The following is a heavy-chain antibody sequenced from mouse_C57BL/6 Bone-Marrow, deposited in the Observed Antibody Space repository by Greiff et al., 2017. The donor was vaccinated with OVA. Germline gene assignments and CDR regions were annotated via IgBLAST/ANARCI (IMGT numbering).Heavy chain of an antibody. D-gene: IGHD2-4*01. CDR3: ARPYDYDRDYYAMDY. V-gene: IGHV1-64*01. J-gene: IGHJ4*01. CDR2: IHPNSGST. Sequence: VQLQQPGAELVKPGASVKLSCKASGYTFTSYWMHWVKQRPGQGLEWIGMIHPNSGSTNYNEKFKSKATLTVDKSSSTAYMQLSSLTSEDSAVYCCARPYDYDRDYYAMDYWGQGTSVTVSS. CDR1: GYTFTSYW.